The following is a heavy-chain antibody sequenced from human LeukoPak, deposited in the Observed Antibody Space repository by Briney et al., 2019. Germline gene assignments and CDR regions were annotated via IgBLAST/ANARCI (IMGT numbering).Heavy chain of an antibody. V-gene: IGHV3-23*01. J-gene: IGHJ4*02. D-gene: IGHD2-15*01. Sequence: PGGSLRLSCAASGFTFSSSAMSWVRQAPGKGLEWVSAISNNGGYTYSAASVQGRFTISRDNSKSTLCLQMNSLRAEDTAVYYCAKQLGYCSDGSCYFPYWGQGTLVTVSS. CDR3: AKQLGYCSDGSCYFPY. CDR1: GFTFSSSA. CDR2: ISNNGGYT.